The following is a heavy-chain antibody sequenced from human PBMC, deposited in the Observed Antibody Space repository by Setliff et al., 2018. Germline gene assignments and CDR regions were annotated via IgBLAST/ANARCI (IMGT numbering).Heavy chain of an antibody. CDR3: ARDWAYCGGDCYSTAFDI. CDR1: GLIVSSNY. J-gene: IGHJ3*02. Sequence: GGSLRLSCAASGLIVSSNYMSWVRQAPGKGLERVSVFYSGGSTYYADSVKGRFTISRDNAKNSLYLQMNSLRAEDTAVYYCARDWAYCGGDCYSTAFDIWGQGTMVTVSS. CDR2: FYSGGST. V-gene: IGHV3-53*01. D-gene: IGHD2-21*02.